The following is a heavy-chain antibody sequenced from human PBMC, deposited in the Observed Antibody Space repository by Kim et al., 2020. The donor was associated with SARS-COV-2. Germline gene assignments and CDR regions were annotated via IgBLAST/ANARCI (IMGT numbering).Heavy chain of an antibody. Sequence: SETLSLTCAVYGGSFSGYYWSWIRQPPGKGLEWIGEINHSGSTNYNPSLKSRVTISVDTSKNQFSLKLSSVTAADTAVYYCARFRHSVAARRNYYYGMDVWGQGTTVTVSS. CDR2: INHSGST. J-gene: IGHJ6*02. D-gene: IGHD6-6*01. CDR1: GGSFSGYY. CDR3: ARFRHSVAARRNYYYGMDV. V-gene: IGHV4-34*01.